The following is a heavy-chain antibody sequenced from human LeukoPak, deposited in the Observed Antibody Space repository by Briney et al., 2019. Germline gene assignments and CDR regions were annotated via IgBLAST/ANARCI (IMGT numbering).Heavy chain of an antibody. CDR3: ARSSYYFDY. CDR2: IYYSGST. Sequence: GSLRLSCAASGFTFSSYWMSWVRQAPGKGLEWIGYIYYSGSTNYNPSLKSRVTISVDTSKNQFSLKLSSVTAADTAVYYCARSSYYFDYWGRGTLVTVSS. J-gene: IGHJ4*02. CDR1: GFTFSSYW. V-gene: IGHV4-59*01.